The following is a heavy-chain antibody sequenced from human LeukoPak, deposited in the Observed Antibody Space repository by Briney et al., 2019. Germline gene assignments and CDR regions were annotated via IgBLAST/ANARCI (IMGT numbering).Heavy chain of an antibody. CDR3: ARDRCSGGSCHSDC. J-gene: IGHJ4*02. D-gene: IGHD2-15*01. Sequence: SETLSLTCTVSGGSMSSYYWSWIRQPPGKGLEWIGYIYYSGGTNYNPSLKSRVTISVDTSKNQFSLKLSSVTAADTAVYYCARDRCSGGSCHSDCWGQGTLVTVSS. CDR2: IYYSGGT. CDR1: GGSMSSYY. V-gene: IGHV4-59*01.